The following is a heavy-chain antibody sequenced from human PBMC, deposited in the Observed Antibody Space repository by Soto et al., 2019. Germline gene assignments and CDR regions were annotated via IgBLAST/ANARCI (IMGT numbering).Heavy chain of an antibody. V-gene: IGHV3-74*01. D-gene: IGHD3-10*01. CDR1: GFTFSSYL. CDR2: INADGTIT. CDR3: STDTFGPRDC. Sequence: EVQLVESGGGLAQPGGSLRLSCAASGFTFSSYLMHWVRQAPGEGLVWVARINADGTITTYADSMKGRVTISRDNAMDTLYLEVNSMRVEDTAMYYCSTDTFGPRDCWGQGTLVTVSS. J-gene: IGHJ4*02.